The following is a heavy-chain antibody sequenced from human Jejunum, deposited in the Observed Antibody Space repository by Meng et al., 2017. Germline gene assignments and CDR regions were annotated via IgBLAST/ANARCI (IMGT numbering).Heavy chain of an antibody. CDR3: ARGRPSWNSDWFDP. Sequence: QLVQSGSEMKKPGASVKVYLTASGYPFSNFDINWVRQAPGQGLEWMGRVNPYNGKTDYSQKFQGRVTITSDTSISTVYMEVTSMRSEDTAVYFCARGRPSWNSDWFDPWGQGTLVTVSS. CDR2: VNPYNGKT. J-gene: IGHJ5*02. CDR1: GYPFSNFD. D-gene: IGHD1-1*01. V-gene: IGHV1-8*03.